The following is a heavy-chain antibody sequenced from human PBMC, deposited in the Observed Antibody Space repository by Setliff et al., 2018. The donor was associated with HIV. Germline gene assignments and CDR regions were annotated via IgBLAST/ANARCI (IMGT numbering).Heavy chain of an antibody. CDR2: IYTTGIT. J-gene: IGHJ4*02. V-gene: IGHV4-61*02. D-gene: IGHD3-10*01. Sequence: SETLSLTCTVSGGSISSGSYYWSWIRQPAGKGLEWIGRIYTTGITNYIPSLKSRVTISLDTSKNQFSLKLSSVTAADTAVYYCARLSLSLVRGIINSGDRFFDYWGQGSLVTVSS. CDR1: GGSISSGSYY. CDR3: ARLSLSLVRGIINSGDRFFDY.